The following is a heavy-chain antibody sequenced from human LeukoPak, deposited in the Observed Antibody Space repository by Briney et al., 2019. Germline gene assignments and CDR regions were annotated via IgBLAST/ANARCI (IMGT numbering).Heavy chain of an antibody. Sequence: ASVKVSCKVSGYTLTELSMHWVRQAPGKGLEWMGGFDPEDGETIYAQKFQGRVTMTEDTSTDTAYMELSSLRSEDTAVYYCARDQATMVRGVIISTVLRDGMDVWGQGTTVTVSS. V-gene: IGHV1-24*01. J-gene: IGHJ6*02. CDR3: ARDQATMVRGVIISTVLRDGMDV. CDR2: FDPEDGET. CDR1: GYTLTELS. D-gene: IGHD3-10*01.